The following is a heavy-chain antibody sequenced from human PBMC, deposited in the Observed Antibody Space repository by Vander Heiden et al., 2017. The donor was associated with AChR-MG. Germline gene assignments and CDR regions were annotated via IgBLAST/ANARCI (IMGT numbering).Heavy chain of an antibody. D-gene: IGHD3-10*01. CDR1: GFTFSDYP. Sequence: EAVLLESGGGLVQPGGSLRLSCAASGFTFSDYPVSWVRQAPGKGLEWVSIISHSGSRTYYADSVKGRFTISRDNSKNTLYLQMNSLRAEDTALYYCAKDQNYYGSGSSPTFAFWGQGTLVTVS. CDR2: ISHSGSRT. CDR3: AKDQNYYGSGSSPTFAF. J-gene: IGHJ4*02. V-gene: IGHV3-23*01.